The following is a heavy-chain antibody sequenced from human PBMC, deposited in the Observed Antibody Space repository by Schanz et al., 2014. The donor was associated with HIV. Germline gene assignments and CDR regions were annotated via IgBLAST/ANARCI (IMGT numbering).Heavy chain of an antibody. CDR2: VNPESGNT. CDR3: VRAASFHFDKEGYYRNWYFDF. CDR1: GGTLISTYG. V-gene: IGHV1-8*02. J-gene: IGHJ2*01. D-gene: IGHD1-26*01. Sequence: QVKLVQSGAEVKRPGSTVKVSCTASGGTLISTYGFSWARQAPGQGLEWMGWVNPESGNTGMADTFLGRLSLPRFTSPGTAYRELDSLRSEDTAIYYCVRAASFHFDKEGYYRNWYFDFWGRGPLVAVSS.